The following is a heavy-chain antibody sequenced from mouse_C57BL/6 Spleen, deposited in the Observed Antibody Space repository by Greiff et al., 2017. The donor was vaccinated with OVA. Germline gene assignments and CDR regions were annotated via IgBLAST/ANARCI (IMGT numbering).Heavy chain of an antibody. J-gene: IGHJ4*01. CDR3: AKKRSPMDDYDEWSAMDY. CDR1: GFSLTSYG. CDR2: IWRGGST. Sequence: QVQLQQSGPGLVQPSQSLSITCTVSGFSLTSYGVHWVRQSPGTGLEWLGVIWRGGSTDYNAAFMSRLSITKDNSKSQVFFKMNSLQADDTAIYYCAKKRSPMDDYDEWSAMDYWGQGTSVTVSS. V-gene: IGHV2-5*01. D-gene: IGHD2-4*01.